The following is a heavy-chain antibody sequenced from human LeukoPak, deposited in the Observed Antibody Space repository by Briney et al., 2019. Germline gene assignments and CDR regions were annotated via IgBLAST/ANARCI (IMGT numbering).Heavy chain of an antibody. CDR3: ARDGWQRGIAARVPFDY. V-gene: IGHV1-2*02. CDR2: INPNSGGT. Sequence: ASVKVSCKASGYTFTGYYMHWVRQAPGQGLEWMGWINPNSGGTNYAQKFQGRVTMTRDTSISTAYMELSRLRSDDTAVYYCARDGWQRGIAARVPFDYWGQGTLVTVSS. CDR1: GYTFTGYY. D-gene: IGHD6-6*01. J-gene: IGHJ4*02.